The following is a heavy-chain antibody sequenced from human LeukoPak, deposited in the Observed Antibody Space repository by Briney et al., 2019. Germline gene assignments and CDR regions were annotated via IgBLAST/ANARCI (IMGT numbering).Heavy chain of an antibody. D-gene: IGHD2-2*01. CDR3: ARGYVVVPAAMGY. V-gene: IGHV3-30*04. J-gene: IGHJ4*02. CDR2: ISYDGSNK. Sequence: GRSLRLSCAASGFTFSSYAMHWVRQAPGKGLEWVAAISYDGSNKYYADSVKGRFTISRDNSKNTLYLQMNSLRAEDTAVYYCARGYVVVPAAMGYWGQGTLVTVSS. CDR1: GFTFSSYA.